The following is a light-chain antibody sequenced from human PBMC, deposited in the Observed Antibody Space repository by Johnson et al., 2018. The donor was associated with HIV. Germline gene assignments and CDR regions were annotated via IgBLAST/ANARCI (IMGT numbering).Light chain of an antibody. J-gene: IGLJ1*01. CDR1: SSNSGSNY. V-gene: IGLV1-51*02. CDR3: GTWDSSLSAYV. Sequence: QSVLTQPPSVSAAPGQKVTISCSGSSSNSGSNYVSWYQQLPGTAPKLLIYENNKRPSGIPYRFSGSKSGTSATLGITGLQTGDEADYYCGTWDSSLSAYVFGTGTKVTVL. CDR2: ENN.